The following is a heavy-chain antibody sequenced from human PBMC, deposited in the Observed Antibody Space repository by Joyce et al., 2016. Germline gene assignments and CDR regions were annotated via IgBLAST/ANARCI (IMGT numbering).Heavy chain of an antibody. D-gene: IGHD2-15*01. V-gene: IGHV3-64D*06. J-gene: IGHJ5*01. Sequence: EVQLVESGGGLVQRGGSLRLSCSASGFTFRNYAMNWVRQAPGKKPKYVSRNDTNWGTTYYADSVKGRFIISRENSKNTLYLQMSLLRIEDTAIYYCVKGPGEIVVGWFASWGQGTLVAVSS. CDR2: NDTNWGTT. CDR1: GFTFRNYA. CDR3: VKGPGEIVVGWFAS.